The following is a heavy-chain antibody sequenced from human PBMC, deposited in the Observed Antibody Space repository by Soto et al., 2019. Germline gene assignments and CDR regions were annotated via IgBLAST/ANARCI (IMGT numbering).Heavy chain of an antibody. CDR1: GGSFSGYY. Sequence: QVQLQQWGAGLLKPSETLSLTCAVYGGSFSGYYWSWIRQPPGKGLEWIGEINHSGSTNYNPSLKSRVTISVDTSKNQFSLKLSSVTAADTAVYYCARGRGLGGGYYYYGMDVWGQGTTVTVSS. J-gene: IGHJ6*02. CDR2: INHSGST. CDR3: ARGRGLGGGYYYYGMDV. V-gene: IGHV4-34*01. D-gene: IGHD2-15*01.